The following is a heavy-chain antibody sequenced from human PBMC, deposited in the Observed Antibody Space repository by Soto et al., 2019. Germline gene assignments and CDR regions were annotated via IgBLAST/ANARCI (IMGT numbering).Heavy chain of an antibody. J-gene: IGHJ4*02. Sequence: PWGSLRLCCSASVFTFSTYTMIWVRQAPGNWLEWVSSISSSSTYRYDADSVKGRFTISRDNAKNSLYLQMNSLRAEDTAVYYCARDQRIGGYSYGWDFHYWGQGTLVTVSS. D-gene: IGHD5-18*01. CDR1: VFTFSTYT. V-gene: IGHV3-21*01. CDR3: ARDQRIGGYSYGWDFHY. CDR2: ISSSSTYR.